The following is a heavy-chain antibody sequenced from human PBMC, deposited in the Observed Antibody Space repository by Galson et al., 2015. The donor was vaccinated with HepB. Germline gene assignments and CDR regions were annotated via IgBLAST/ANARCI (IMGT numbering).Heavy chain of an antibody. V-gene: IGHV3-23*01. CDR2: ISGSGGST. CDR3: AKVGTPGYYYYYNMDV. Sequence: SLRLSCAASGFTFSSYAMSWVRQAPGKGLEWVSAISGSGGSTYYADSVKGRFTISRDNSKNTLFLQMNSLRAEDTALYYCAKVGTPGYYYYYNMDVWGQGTMVTVSS. J-gene: IGHJ6*03. CDR1: GFTFSSYA. D-gene: IGHD1-14*01.